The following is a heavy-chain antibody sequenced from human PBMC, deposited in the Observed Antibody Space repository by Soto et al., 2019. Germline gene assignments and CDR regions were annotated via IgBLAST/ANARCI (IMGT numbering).Heavy chain of an antibody. D-gene: IGHD4-17*01. CDR3: ARDLRKGRYFAY. Sequence: QVQLVETGGGVVQPGRSLRLSCSASGFTFSNYGMHWVRQAPGKGLEGVAIIWSDESKKDYADSVKGQFTISRDNSKNTLYLQMDSLRAEDTAVYYCARDLRKGRYFAYWGQGTLVTVSS. J-gene: IGHJ4*02. V-gene: IGHV3-33*01. CDR2: IWSDESKK. CDR1: GFTFSNYG.